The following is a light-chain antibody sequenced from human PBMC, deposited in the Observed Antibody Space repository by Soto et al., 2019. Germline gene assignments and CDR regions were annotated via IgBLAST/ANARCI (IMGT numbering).Light chain of an antibody. CDR2: DAS. V-gene: IGKV1-5*01. Sequence: DIQMTQSPPTLCASVGDRITITCRASQSISSWLAWYQQKPGRAPKLLIYDASSLESGVSSRFSGSGSGTEFTLTISGLQPDDVATYYCQQYNTYWTFGQGTKVDIK. J-gene: IGKJ1*01. CDR3: QQYNTYWT. CDR1: QSISSW.